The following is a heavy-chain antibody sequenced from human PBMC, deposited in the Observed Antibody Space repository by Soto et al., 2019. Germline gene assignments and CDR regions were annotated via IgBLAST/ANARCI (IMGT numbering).Heavy chain of an antibody. J-gene: IGHJ4*02. V-gene: IGHV1-69*12. CDR3: ASGIQLWLRRINNGYSG. D-gene: IGHD5-18*01. CDR2: IIPMFGTA. Sequence: QVQLVQSGAEVKKPESSVKVSCKAPGGTFSTYAISWVRQAPGQGLEWMGGIIPMFGTANYAQRFQDRVTITADASTHTVYMELSSLRSEDTAVYFCASGIQLWLRRINNGYSGWGQGTMVTVSS. CDR1: GGTFSTYA.